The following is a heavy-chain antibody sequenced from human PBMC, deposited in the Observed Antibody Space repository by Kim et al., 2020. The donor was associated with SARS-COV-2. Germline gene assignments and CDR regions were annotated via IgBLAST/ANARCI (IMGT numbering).Heavy chain of an antibody. V-gene: IGHV1-46*01. CDR2: GST. Sequence: GSTSYAQKFQGRVTMTRDTSTSTVYMELGSLRSEDTAVYYCAVRPTVDDYWGQGTLVTVSS. D-gene: IGHD4-17*01. CDR3: AVRPTVDDY. J-gene: IGHJ4*02.